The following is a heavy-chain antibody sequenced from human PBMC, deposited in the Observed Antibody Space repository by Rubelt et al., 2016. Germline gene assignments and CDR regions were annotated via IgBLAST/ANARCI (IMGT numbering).Heavy chain of an antibody. CDR2: IHSSGNT. CDR3: ARGSGWYFY. D-gene: IGHD6-19*01. V-gene: IGHV4-59*01. CDR1: GDSISSYY. J-gene: IGHJ4*02. Sequence: QVQLQESGPGLVKPSETLSLTCTVSGDSISSYYWSWIRQPPGKGLEWIGYIHSSGNTNYNPSLKSRVTISVDTSKNQFSLKLSSVTAADTAVYYCARGSGWYFYWGQGTLVTVSS.